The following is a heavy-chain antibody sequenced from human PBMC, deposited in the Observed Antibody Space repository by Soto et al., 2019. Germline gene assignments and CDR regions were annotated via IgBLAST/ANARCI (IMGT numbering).Heavy chain of an antibody. D-gene: IGHD1-1*01. Sequence: SETLSLTCTVSGGSISSYYWSWIRQPPGKGLEWIGYIYYSGSTNYNPSLKSRVTISVDTSKNQFSLKLSSVTAADTAVYYCARDRGLSXNDVRAFDIWGQGTMVTVSS. CDR3: ARDRGLSXNDVRAFDI. V-gene: IGHV4-59*01. CDR2: IYYSGST. CDR1: GGSISSYY. J-gene: IGHJ3*02.